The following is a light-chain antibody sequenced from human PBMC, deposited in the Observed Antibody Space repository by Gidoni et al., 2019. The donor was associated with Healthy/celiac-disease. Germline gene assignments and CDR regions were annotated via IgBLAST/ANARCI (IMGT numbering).Light chain of an antibody. CDR2: DAS. Sequence: EIVLTQSPATLSLSPGERATLSCRASPSVSSYLAWYQQKPGQAPRLLIYDASNRATGIPAMCSGSGSGTDFTLTISSLEPEDFAVYYCQQRSNWPPYTFGQETKLGIK. V-gene: IGKV3-11*01. J-gene: IGKJ2*01. CDR1: PSVSSY. CDR3: QQRSNWPPYT.